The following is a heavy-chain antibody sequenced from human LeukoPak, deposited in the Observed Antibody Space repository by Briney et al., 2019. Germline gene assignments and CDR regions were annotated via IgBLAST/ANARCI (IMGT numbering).Heavy chain of an antibody. CDR3: ARRGEGYYYDSSGSFDY. CDR1: GGSISSSSYY. CDR2: IYYSGST. J-gene: IGHJ4*02. D-gene: IGHD3-22*01. V-gene: IGHV4-39*07. Sequence: SETLSLTCTVSGGSISSSSYYWGWIRQPPGKGLEWIGSIYYSGSTYYNPSLKSRVTISVDTSKNQFSLKLSSVTAADTAVYYCARRGEGYYYDSSGSFDYWGQGTLVTVSS.